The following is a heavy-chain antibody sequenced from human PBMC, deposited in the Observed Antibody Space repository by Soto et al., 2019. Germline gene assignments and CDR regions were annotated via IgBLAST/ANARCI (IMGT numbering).Heavy chain of an antibody. Sequence: QVQLVQSGAEVKKPGTSVRVSCKASGDTFIGYSISWVRQAPGQGLEWMGWVIPTQRTTKYAQRFQGRGTMSVDQFASTTYMELSSLRPEDTALNYCVIDRLIVAVSVGRMDVWGQGTTVTVSS. CDR2: VIPTQRTT. D-gene: IGHD6-19*01. CDR3: VIDRLIVAVSVGRMDV. V-gene: IGHV1-69*01. CDR1: GDTFIGYS. J-gene: IGHJ6*02.